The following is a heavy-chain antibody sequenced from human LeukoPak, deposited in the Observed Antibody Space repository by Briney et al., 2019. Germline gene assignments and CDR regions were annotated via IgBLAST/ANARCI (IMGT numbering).Heavy chain of an antibody. CDR2: IDPSDSYT. Sequence: GESLKISRKGSGYSFTSYWISWVRQMPGKGLEWMGRIDPSDSYTNYSPSFQGHVTISADKSISTAYLQWSSLKASDTAMYYCGRYSSGWYEVEHWGQGTLVTVSS. V-gene: IGHV5-10-1*01. D-gene: IGHD6-19*01. J-gene: IGHJ1*01. CDR1: GYSFTSYW. CDR3: GRYSSGWYEVEH.